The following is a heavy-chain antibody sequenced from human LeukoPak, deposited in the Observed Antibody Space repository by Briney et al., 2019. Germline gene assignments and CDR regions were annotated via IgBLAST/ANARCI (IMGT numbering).Heavy chain of an antibody. Sequence: PSETLSLTCTVSGGSISSYYWSWIRQPAGKGLEWIGRIYTSGSTNYNPSLRSRVTMSVDTSKNQFSLKLSSVTAADTAVYYCARDEGYYDSSGYYWYFDLWGRGTLVTVSS. CDR3: ARDEGYYDSSGYYWYFDL. V-gene: IGHV4-4*07. J-gene: IGHJ2*01. CDR1: GGSISSYY. D-gene: IGHD3-22*01. CDR2: IYTSGST.